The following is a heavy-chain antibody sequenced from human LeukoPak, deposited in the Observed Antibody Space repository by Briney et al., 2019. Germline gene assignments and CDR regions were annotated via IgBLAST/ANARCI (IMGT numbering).Heavy chain of an antibody. J-gene: IGHJ4*02. D-gene: IGHD1-26*01. CDR2: ISAYNGNT. CDR1: GYTFTSYG. V-gene: IGHV1-18*01. Sequence: ASVKVSCKASGYTFTSYGISWVRQAPGQGLEWMGWISAYNGNTNYAQKLQGRVTMTTDTSTSTAYMELRSLRSDDTAVYYCARDLIPDPIKGVGATDWGQGTLVTVSS. CDR3: ARDLIPDPIKGVGATD.